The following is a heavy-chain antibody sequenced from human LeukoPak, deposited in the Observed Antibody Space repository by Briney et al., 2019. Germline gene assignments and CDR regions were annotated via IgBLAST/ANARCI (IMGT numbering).Heavy chain of an antibody. CDR2: ISGSGDST. Sequence: GGSLRLSCAASGFTFSSYAMSWVRQAPGKGLEWVSAISGSGDSTYYADFVKGRFTISRNNAKNSLYLHMDSLRAEDTAVYYCARGAYSSGWAYFDHWGQGTLVTVSS. CDR3: ARGAYSSGWAYFDH. CDR1: GFTFSSYA. D-gene: IGHD6-19*01. V-gene: IGHV3-23*01. J-gene: IGHJ4*02.